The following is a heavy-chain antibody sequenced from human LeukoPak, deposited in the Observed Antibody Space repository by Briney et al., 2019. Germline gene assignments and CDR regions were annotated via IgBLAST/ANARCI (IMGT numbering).Heavy chain of an antibody. CDR3: AKEFNRGLPDY. CDR1: RFTFSSYA. D-gene: IGHD2-21*01. Sequence: GGSLRLSCAASRFTFSSYAMSWVRQAPGKGLEWVSGISGSGDNTYYADSVKGRFTISRDNAKNSLYLQMSSLRAEDTAVYYCAKEFNRGLPDYWGQGTLVTVPS. J-gene: IGHJ4*02. V-gene: IGHV3-23*01. CDR2: ISGSGDNT.